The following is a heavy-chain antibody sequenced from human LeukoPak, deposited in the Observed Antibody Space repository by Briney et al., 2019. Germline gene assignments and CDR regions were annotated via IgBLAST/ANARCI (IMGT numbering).Heavy chain of an antibody. CDR2: INQDGSEE. V-gene: IGHV3-7*01. CDR1: GFTFSNYW. Sequence: GGSLRLSCAASGFTFSNYWMTWVRQAPGKGLEWVAHINQDGSEEHYMDSAKARFTISRDNAKNSLSLQMNSLRAEDTAVYYCVRDGGVSGYDLFDYWGQGTLVTASS. CDR3: VRDGGVSGYDLFDY. J-gene: IGHJ4*02. D-gene: IGHD5-12*01.